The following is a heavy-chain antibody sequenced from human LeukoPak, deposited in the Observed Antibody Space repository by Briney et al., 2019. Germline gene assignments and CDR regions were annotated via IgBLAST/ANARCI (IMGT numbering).Heavy chain of an antibody. V-gene: IGHV1-69*13. D-gene: IGHD5-18*01. CDR2: IIPIFGTA. CDR3: ARADKLWSKSFDY. J-gene: IGHJ4*02. CDR1: GGTFSSYA. Sequence: SVKVSCKASGGTFSSYAISWVRQAPGQGLEWMGGIIPIFGTANYAQKFQGRVTITADESTSTAYMELSSLRSEDTAVYYCARADKLWSKSFDYWGQGTLVTVSS.